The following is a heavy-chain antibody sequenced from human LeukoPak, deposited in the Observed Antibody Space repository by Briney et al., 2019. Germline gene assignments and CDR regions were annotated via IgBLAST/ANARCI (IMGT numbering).Heavy chain of an antibody. CDR2: IKSKTDGGTT. J-gene: IGHJ6*02. CDR1: GFTFSNAW. V-gene: IGHV3-15*01. D-gene: IGHD3-9*01. CDR3: TTAPQGGYDILTVYYSGEEENYYYGMDV. Sequence: GGSLRLSCAASGFTFSNAWMSWVRQAPGKGLEWVGRIKSKTDGGTTDYAAPVKGRFTISRDDSKNTLYVQMNSMKAEDNAVYYCTTAPQGGYDILTVYYSGEEENYYYGMDVWGQGTTVTVSS.